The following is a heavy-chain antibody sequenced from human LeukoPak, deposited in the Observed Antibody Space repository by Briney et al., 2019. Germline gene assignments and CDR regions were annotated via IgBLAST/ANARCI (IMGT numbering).Heavy chain of an antibody. CDR1: GGSISSGGYY. Sequence: SQTLSLTCTVSGGSISSGGYYWSWIRQHPGKGLEWIGYIYYSGSTYYNPSLKSRVTISVDTSKNQFSLRVSSVTAADTAVYYCTRDDGGDCSSATCYLVKHWGQGTLVTVSS. V-gene: IGHV4-31*03. CDR3: TRDDGGDCSSATCYLVKH. D-gene: IGHD2-2*01. CDR2: IYYSGST. J-gene: IGHJ1*01.